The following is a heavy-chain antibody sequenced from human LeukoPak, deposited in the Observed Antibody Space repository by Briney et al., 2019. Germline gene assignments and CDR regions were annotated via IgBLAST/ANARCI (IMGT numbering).Heavy chain of an antibody. CDR3: ARGFYGGNPASVDH. CDR2: INDREST. J-gene: IGHJ4*02. Sequence: PSETLSLTCAVYGGSFSAYYWSRIRQSPGKGLEWIGEINDRESTNYNPSLKSRVTISVDTSMNQFSLKLSSVTAADAAVYYCARGFYGGNPASVDHWGQGTLVTVSS. D-gene: IGHD4-23*01. V-gene: IGHV4-34*01. CDR1: GGSFSAYY.